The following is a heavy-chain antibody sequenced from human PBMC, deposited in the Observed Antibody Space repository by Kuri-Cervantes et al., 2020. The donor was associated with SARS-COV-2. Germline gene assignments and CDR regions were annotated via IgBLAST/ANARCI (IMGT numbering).Heavy chain of an antibody. D-gene: IGHD3-3*01. Sequence: GESLKISCAASGFTFSSYSMNWVRQAPGKGLEWVSYISSSSSTIYYADSVKGRFTISSDNAKNSLYLQMNSLRDEDTAVYYCARSSPRSITIFGVVTPYYGMDVWGQGTTVTVSS. CDR3: ARSSPRSITIFGVVTPYYGMDV. J-gene: IGHJ6*02. V-gene: IGHV3-48*02. CDR2: ISSSSSTI. CDR1: GFTFSSYS.